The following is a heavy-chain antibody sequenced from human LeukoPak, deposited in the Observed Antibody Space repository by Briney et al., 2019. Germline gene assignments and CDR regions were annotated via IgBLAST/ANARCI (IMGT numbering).Heavy chain of an antibody. CDR3: ARRRDGYNYEFDY. D-gene: IGHD5-24*01. V-gene: IGHV1-69*06. Sequence: VASVKVSCKASGCTFSSYAISWVRQAPGQGREWMGRIIPIFGTTNYAQKFQGRVTITADKSTSTAYMELSSLRSEDTAVYYCARRRDGYNYEFDYWGQGALVTVSS. CDR2: IIPIFGTT. CDR1: GCTFSSYA. J-gene: IGHJ4*02.